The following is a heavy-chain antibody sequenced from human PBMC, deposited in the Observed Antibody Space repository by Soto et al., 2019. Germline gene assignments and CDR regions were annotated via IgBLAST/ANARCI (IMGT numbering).Heavy chain of an antibody. CDR2: ISWNSGRI. D-gene: IGHD6-19*01. CDR3: AKDIREYGSGWTYFDH. CDR1: GFTFDDYA. V-gene: IGHV3-9*01. Sequence: EVQLVESGGGLVQPGRSLRLACAASGFTFDDYAMHWVRQGPGKGLEWVSGISWNSGRIDYADSVKGRFTISRDNAKKSLYLQMNNLRGEDTALYYCAKDIREYGSGWTYFDHWGQGTLVTVSS. J-gene: IGHJ4*02.